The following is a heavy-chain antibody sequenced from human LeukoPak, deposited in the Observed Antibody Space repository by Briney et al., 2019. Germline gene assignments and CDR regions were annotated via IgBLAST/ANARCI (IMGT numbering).Heavy chain of an antibody. CDR1: GFTFDDYG. V-gene: IGHV3-43*02. D-gene: IGHD3-22*01. Sequence: GGSLRLSCAAFGFTFDDYGMHWVRQAPGKGLEWVSLISGDGGSTKYADSVKGRFTISRDNGKNPLYLQMNSLRTEDTALYYCAKDSPSVHYYDSSGFDYWGRGTLVTVPS. CDR3: AKDSPSVHYYDSSGFDY. J-gene: IGHJ4*02. CDR2: ISGDGGST.